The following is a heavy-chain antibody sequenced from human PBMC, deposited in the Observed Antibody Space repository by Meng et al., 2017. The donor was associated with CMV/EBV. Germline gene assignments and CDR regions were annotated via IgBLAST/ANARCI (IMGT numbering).Heavy chain of an antibody. J-gene: IGHJ6*02. V-gene: IGHV3-30*04. D-gene: IGHD1-1*01. CDR1: GFTFSSYA. CDR2: ITYDGSNK. Sequence: GESLKISCAASGFTFSSYAMHWVRQAPGKGLEGVAVITYDGSNKYYADSVKGRFTLSRDNSKNTLYLQMNSLRGEDTAVYYCARFGGGYIGEHYYYYGMDVWGQGTTVTVSS. CDR3: ARFGGGYIGEHYYYYGMDV.